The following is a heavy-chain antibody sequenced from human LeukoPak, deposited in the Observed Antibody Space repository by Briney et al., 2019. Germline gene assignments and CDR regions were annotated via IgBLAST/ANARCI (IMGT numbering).Heavy chain of an antibody. CDR2: IKQDGREK. D-gene: IGHD4-17*01. CDR1: GFTFSSYG. J-gene: IGHJ4*02. Sequence: GGSLRLSCAASGFTFSSYGMSWVRKAPGKGLEWLANIKQDGREKYYVDSVKGRFTISRANANNSLYLQMNSLSAEDTAVYYCARCGKWNYGDYYRNQYYFDYWGQGTLVTVSS. CDR3: ARCGKWNYGDYYRNQYYFDY. V-gene: IGHV3-7*01.